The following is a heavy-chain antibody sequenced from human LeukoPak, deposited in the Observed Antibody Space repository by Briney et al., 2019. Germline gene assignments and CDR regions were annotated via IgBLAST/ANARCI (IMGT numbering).Heavy chain of an antibody. CDR1: GYTFTGYY. Sequence: ASVKVSCKASGYTFTGYYMHWVRQAPGQGLEWMGWINPSSGGTNYAQKFQGRVTMTRDTSISTAYMELSRLRSDDTAVYYCARAGPIVGATDYYYYMDVWGKGTTVTVSS. CDR3: ARAGPIVGATDYYYYMDV. D-gene: IGHD1-26*01. V-gene: IGHV1-2*02. J-gene: IGHJ6*03. CDR2: INPSSGGT.